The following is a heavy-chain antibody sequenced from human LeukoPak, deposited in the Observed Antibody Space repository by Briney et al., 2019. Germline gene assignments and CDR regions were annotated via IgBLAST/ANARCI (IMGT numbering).Heavy chain of an antibody. Sequence: GGSLRLSCAASGFTFSSYAMSWVRQAPGKGLEWVSAISGSGGSTYYADSVKGRFTISRDNCKNTLYLQMNSLRAEDTAVYYCAKDDQLRFLTTNDYWGQGTLVTVSS. V-gene: IGHV3-23*01. CDR2: ISGSGGST. CDR1: GFTFSSYA. J-gene: IGHJ4*02. D-gene: IGHD3-3*01. CDR3: AKDDQLRFLTTNDY.